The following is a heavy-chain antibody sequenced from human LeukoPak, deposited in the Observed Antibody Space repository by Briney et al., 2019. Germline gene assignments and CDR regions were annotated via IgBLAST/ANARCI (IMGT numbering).Heavy chain of an antibody. CDR2: ISGSGGST. Sequence: GGSLRLSCAASGFTFSSYAMSWVRQAPGKGLEWVSAISGSGGSTYYADSVKGRFIISRDNSKNTLYLQMNSLRAEDTAVYYCAKDAYSLFGVPAAPYFDYWGQGTLVTVSS. V-gene: IGHV3-23*01. D-gene: IGHD2-2*01. CDR1: GFTFSSYA. J-gene: IGHJ4*02. CDR3: AKDAYSLFGVPAAPYFDY.